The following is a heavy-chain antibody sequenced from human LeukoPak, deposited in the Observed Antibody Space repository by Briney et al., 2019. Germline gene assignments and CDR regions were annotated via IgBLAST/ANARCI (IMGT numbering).Heavy chain of an antibody. V-gene: IGHV4-59*01. CDR2: IYYSGST. D-gene: IGHD6-6*01. CDR1: GGSFSGYY. Sequence: PSETLSLTCAVYGGSFSGYYWSWIRQPPGKGLEWIGYIYYSGSTDYNPSLKSRVTISVDTSKNQFSLKLSSVTAADTAVYYCAREIYSSSSSNWFDPWGQGTLVTVSS. J-gene: IGHJ5*02. CDR3: AREIYSSSSSNWFDP.